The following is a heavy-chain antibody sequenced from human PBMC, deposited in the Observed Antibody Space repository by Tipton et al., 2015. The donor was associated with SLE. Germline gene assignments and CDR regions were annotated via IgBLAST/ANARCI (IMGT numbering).Heavy chain of an antibody. CDR3: ARHSAMTTGYCEL. V-gene: IGHV4-39*07. D-gene: IGHD1-1*01. CDR2: VYYSGCT. J-gene: IGHJ1*01. CDR1: VGSIISSPLS. Sequence: TLSLTCTVSVGSIISSPLSWGWIPPPPGKGLVWIGSVYYSGCTYYNPSLQSRITISVDTSKDQFSLKLSSVTAAGTAVYDCARHSAMTTGYCELWGQGTPVTVSS.